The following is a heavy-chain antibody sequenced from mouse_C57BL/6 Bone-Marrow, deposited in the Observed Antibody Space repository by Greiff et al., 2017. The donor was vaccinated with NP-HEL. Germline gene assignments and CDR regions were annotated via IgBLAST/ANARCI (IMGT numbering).Heavy chain of an antibody. CDR1: GFNIKNTY. CDR2: IDPANGNT. V-gene: IGHV14-3*01. D-gene: IGHD1-1*01. Sequence: EVQLVESVAELVRPGASVKLSCTASGFNIKNTYMHWVKQRPEQGLEWIGRIDPANGNTKYAPKFQGKATITADTSSNTAYLQLSSLTSEDAAIYYCAYYYGSSSPFAYWGQGTLVTVSA. CDR3: AYYYGSSSPFAY. J-gene: IGHJ3*01.